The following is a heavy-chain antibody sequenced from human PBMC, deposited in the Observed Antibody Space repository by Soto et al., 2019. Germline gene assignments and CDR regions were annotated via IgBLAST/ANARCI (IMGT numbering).Heavy chain of an antibody. V-gene: IGHV4-30-4*01. CDR3: ARDLRYCSSNSCSPPGGMDV. CDR2: IYYSGST. CDR1: GGSISSGDYY. Sequence: SETLSLTCTVSGGSISSGDYYWSWIRQPPGKGLEWIGYIYYSGSTYYNPSLKSRVTISVDTSKNQFSLKLSSVTAADTAVYYCARDLRYCSSNSCSPPGGMDVWGQGTTVTVSS. J-gene: IGHJ6*02. D-gene: IGHD2-2*01.